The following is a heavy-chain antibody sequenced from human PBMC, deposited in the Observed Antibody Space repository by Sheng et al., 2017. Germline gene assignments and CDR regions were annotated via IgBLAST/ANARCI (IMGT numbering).Heavy chain of an antibody. CDR2: ISAYNGNT. CDR1: GYTFTSYG. J-gene: IGHJ4*02. CDR3: ARDQDIVVVVAATQYYFDY. D-gene: IGHD2-15*01. Sequence: QVQLVQSGAEVKKPGASVKVSCKASGYTFTSYGISWVRQAPGQGLEWMGWISAYNGNTNYAQKLQGRVTMTTDTSTSTAYMELRSLRSDDTAVYYCARDQDIVVVVAATQYYFDYWGQGTLVTVSS. V-gene: IGHV1-18*01.